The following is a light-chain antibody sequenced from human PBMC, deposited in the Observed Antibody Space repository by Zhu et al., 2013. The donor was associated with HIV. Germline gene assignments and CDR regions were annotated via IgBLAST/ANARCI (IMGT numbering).Light chain of an antibody. CDR1: QSVNDY. V-gene: IGKV1-5*01. J-gene: IGKJ1*01. Sequence: DIQMTQSPSTLSASVGDRVTITCRATQSVNDYLAWYQQKPGKAPKLLIYDASNLESGVPSRFSGSGSGTDFTLTISSLQPDDFATYYCQQYNDYSWTFGRGTKVEIK. CDR2: DAS. CDR3: QQYNDYSWT.